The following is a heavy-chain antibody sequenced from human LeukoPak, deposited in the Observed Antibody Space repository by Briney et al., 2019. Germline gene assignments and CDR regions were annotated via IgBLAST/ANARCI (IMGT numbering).Heavy chain of an antibody. Sequence: GGSLRLSCAASGFTFSSYWMSWVRQAPGKGLEWVANIKQDGSEKYYVDSVKGRFTISRDNAKNSLYLQMNSLRAEDTAVYYCAREGHDILTGYYIAFDIWGQGTMVTVSS. CDR2: IKQDGSEK. J-gene: IGHJ3*02. CDR3: AREGHDILTGYYIAFDI. V-gene: IGHV3-7*01. D-gene: IGHD3-9*01. CDR1: GFTFSSYW.